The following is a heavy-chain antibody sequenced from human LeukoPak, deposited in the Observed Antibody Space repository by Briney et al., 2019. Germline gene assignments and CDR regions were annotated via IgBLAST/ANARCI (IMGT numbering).Heavy chain of an antibody. CDR2: INPNSGGT. CDR1: GYTFTGYY. Sequence: VASVKVSCKASGYTFTGYYMHWVRQAPGQGLEWMGWINPNSGGTNYAQKFQGRVTMTRDTSISTAYMELSRLRSDDTAVYYCARSRTGSGFLFDYWGQGTLVTVSS. CDR3: ARSRTGSGFLFDY. J-gene: IGHJ4*02. V-gene: IGHV1-2*02. D-gene: IGHD3-10*01.